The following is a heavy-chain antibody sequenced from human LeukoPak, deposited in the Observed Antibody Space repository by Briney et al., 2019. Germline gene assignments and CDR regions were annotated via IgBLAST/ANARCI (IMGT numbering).Heavy chain of an antibody. J-gene: IGHJ3*01. CDR1: GYTFTGYY. D-gene: IGHD3-22*01. CDR3: ARRFSYESSGYYGDAFDF. V-gene: IGHV1-2*02. Sequence: VASVKVSCKASGYTFTGYYMHWVRQAPGQGLEWMGWINPNSGGTNYAQKFQGRVTMTRDTSISTAYMELSRLRSDDTAVYYCARRFSYESSGYYGDAFDFWGQGTSVTVSS. CDR2: INPNSGGT.